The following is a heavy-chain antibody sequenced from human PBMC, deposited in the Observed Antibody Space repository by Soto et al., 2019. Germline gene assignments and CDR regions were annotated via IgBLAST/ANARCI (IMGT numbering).Heavy chain of an antibody. Sequence: QVQLVESGGGVVQPGRSLRLSCAASGFTFSSYGMHWVRQAPGKGLEWVAVISYDGSNKYYADSVKGRFTISRDNSKNTLDLQMNSLRAEDTGGYYCAKDRHSSGWYTGGGFDYWGQGTLVTVSS. CDR1: GFTFSSYG. V-gene: IGHV3-30*18. D-gene: IGHD6-19*01. CDR2: ISYDGSNK. J-gene: IGHJ4*02. CDR3: AKDRHSSGWYTGGGFDY.